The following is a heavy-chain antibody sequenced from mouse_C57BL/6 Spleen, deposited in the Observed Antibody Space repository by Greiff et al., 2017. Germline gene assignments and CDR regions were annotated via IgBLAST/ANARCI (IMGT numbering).Heavy chain of an antibody. CDR2: ILPGSGST. J-gene: IGHJ2*01. CDR1: GYTFTGYW. V-gene: IGHV1-9*01. D-gene: IGHD1-1*01. CDR3: ARRDYYGSRGYYFDY. Sequence: QVQLQQSGAELMKPGASVKLSCKATGYTFTGYWIEWVKQRPGHGLEWIGEILPGSGSTNYNEKFKGKATFTADTSSNTDYMQLSGLTTEDSAIYYCARRDYYGSRGYYFDYWGQGTTLTVSS.